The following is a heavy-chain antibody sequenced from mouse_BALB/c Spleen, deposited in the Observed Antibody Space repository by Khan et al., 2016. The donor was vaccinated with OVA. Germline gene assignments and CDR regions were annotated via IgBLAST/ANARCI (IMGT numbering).Heavy chain of an antibody. CDR2: INTHSGVP. V-gene: IGHV9-4*02. CDR1: GYTFTTAG. Sequence: QIQLVQSGPELKKPGETVRISCKASGYTFTTAGIQWVQKMPGKGLKWIGWINTHSGVPKYAEDFKGRFAFYLDISVNTAYLQITNLKNEDTATYYCARGGAAYYRNDEGGMEYWGQGTSVTVSS. CDR3: ARGGAAYYRNDEGGMEY. J-gene: IGHJ4*01. D-gene: IGHD2-14*01.